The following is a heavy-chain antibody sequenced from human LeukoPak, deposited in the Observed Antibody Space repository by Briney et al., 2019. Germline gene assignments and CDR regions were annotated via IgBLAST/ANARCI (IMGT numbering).Heavy chain of an antibody. CDR2: VSPKTGST. J-gene: IGHJ5*02. V-gene: IGHV1-8*01. Sequence: RSSVLVSCKASGYTFRINDINWGGQAPGPRREWLGWVSPKTGSTSYAQKFPVRVYITTDASLSTAYMELSSLRSDDTAVYFCARETDRNDGWFDPWGQGTLVTVSS. CDR3: ARETDRNDGWFDP. CDR1: GYTFRIND. D-gene: IGHD1-1*01.